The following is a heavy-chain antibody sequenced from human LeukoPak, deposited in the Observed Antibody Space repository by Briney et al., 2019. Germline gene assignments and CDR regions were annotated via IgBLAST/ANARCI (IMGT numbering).Heavy chain of an antibody. CDR3: VRDHILAAPGYY. D-gene: IGHD6-13*01. CDR1: GYTFTNYG. V-gene: IGHV1-18*04. Sequence: GAAVKVSSKASGYTFTNYGLSWVRQAPGQGLGWMGWISPYTGNTDYAQNFQGRVTMTTDTSTSTAYMELRSLRSDDTAMYFCVRDHILAAPGYYWGQGTLVTVSS. CDR2: ISPYTGNT. J-gene: IGHJ4*02.